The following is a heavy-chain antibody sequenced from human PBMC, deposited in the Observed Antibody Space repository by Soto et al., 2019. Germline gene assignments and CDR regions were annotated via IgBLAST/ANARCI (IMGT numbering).Heavy chain of an antibody. CDR2: VSHDGRNK. Sequence: VQLVESGGGVVQPGRSLRLSCAASGFTFSDYAMHWVRQAPGKGLEWVAVVSHDGRNKHYADSVKGRFTISRDSSKNTVSLEMTSLRAEDTAVYYGAKGARQWLVTSDFNYWGQGTLVTASS. J-gene: IGHJ4*02. CDR1: GFTFSDYA. D-gene: IGHD6-19*01. V-gene: IGHV3-30*18. CDR3: AKGARQWLVTSDFNY.